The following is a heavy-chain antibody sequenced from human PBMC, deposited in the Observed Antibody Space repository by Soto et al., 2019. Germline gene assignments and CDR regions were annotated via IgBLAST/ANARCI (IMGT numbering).Heavy chain of an antibody. CDR1: GFTFSSYW. V-gene: IGHV3-7*01. J-gene: IGHJ4*02. CDR3: ARDRYCSSTSCYPRGFYFDY. Sequence: EVQLVESGGGLVQPGGSLRLCCAASGFTFSSYWMSWVRQAPGKGLEWVANIKQDGSEKYYVDSVKGRYTISRDIDKNSLYLQMNSLRAEDTAVDYCARDRYCSSTSCYPRGFYFDYWGRGTLVTVAA. CDR2: IKQDGSEK. D-gene: IGHD2-2*01.